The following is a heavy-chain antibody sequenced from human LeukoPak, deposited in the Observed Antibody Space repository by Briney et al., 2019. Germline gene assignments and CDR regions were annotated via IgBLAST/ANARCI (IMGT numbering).Heavy chain of an antibody. CDR1: GGSISSYY. D-gene: IGHD3-10*01. Sequence: SETLSLTCTVSGGSISSYYWSWIRQPAGKGLEWIGRIYTSGSTNYNPSLKSRVTMPVDTSKNQFSLKLSSVTAADTAVYYCATNPQDYYGSGSYLSSHAFDIWGQGTMVTVSS. CDR3: ATNPQDYYGSGSYLSSHAFDI. J-gene: IGHJ3*02. V-gene: IGHV4-4*07. CDR2: IYTSGST.